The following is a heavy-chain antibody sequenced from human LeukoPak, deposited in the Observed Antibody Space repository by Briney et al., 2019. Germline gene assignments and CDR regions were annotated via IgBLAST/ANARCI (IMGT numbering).Heavy chain of an antibody. J-gene: IGHJ4*02. D-gene: IGHD6-13*01. CDR3: ARATSSSWYFDY. Sequence: SETLSLTCTVSGGSISSGDYYWSWIRQPPGKGLEWIGYTFYSESTYYNPSLKSRVSISVDTSKNQFSLKLSSVTAADTAVYYCARATSSSWYFDYWGQGTLVTVSS. V-gene: IGHV4-30-4*01. CDR1: GGSISSGDYY. CDR2: TFYSEST.